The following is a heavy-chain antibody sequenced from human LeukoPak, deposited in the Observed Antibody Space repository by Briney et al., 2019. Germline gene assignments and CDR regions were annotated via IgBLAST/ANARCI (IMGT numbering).Heavy chain of an antibody. Sequence: GGSLRLSCAASGFTFSDYALIWVRQAPGKGLEWISAIRGTGGTTYYADSVKGRCTISRDNSRNTVFLQMNSLRAEDTALYFCGKDPNGDYVGAFDFWGPGTMVTVSS. V-gene: IGHV3-23*01. CDR3: GKDPNGDYVGAFDF. D-gene: IGHD4-17*01. CDR2: IRGTGGTT. CDR1: GFTFSDYA. J-gene: IGHJ3*01.